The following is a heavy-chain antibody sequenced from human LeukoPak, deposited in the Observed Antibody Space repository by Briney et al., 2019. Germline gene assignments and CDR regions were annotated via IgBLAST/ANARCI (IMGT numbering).Heavy chain of an antibody. J-gene: IGHJ4*02. CDR1: GFSLSTTGVG. CDR3: ARPYFFGSGLYFDY. Sequence: ESGPTLVKPTQTLTLTCTFSGFSLSTTGVGVNWIRQSPGKALEWLALIYWNDDKRYSPSLRSRLTITRDTSKNQVVLTMTNMDPVDTATYFCARPYFFGSGLYFDYWGQGSLVTVSS. CDR2: IYWNDDK. V-gene: IGHV2-5*01. D-gene: IGHD3-10*01.